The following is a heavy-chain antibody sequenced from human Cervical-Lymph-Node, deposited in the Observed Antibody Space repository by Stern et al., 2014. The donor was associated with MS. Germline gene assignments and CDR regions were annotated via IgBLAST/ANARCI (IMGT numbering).Heavy chain of an antibody. CDR3: VRDPPLDARFLGLDP. Sequence: MQLVQSGGGLVPPGGSLRLSCAVSGFTFYTFGMSWVRQAPGMGLEWISAISDIGDRTYYADSVQGRFTISRDNSKNTLYLQMNSLSAEDTAVYYCVRDPPLDARFLGLDPWGQGTLVTVSS. J-gene: IGHJ5*02. CDR1: GFTFYTFG. V-gene: IGHV3-23*04. D-gene: IGHD3-3*01. CDR2: ISDIGDRT.